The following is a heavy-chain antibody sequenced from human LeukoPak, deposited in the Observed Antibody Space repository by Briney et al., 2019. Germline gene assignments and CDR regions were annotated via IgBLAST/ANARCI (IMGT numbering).Heavy chain of an antibody. CDR2: IYWDDDK. J-gene: IGHJ4*02. D-gene: IGHD4-23*01. Sequence: SGPTLVKPTQTLTLTCTFSGFSLSTSGVGVGWIRQPPGKALEWLALIYWDDDKRYSPSLKSRLTITKDTSKNQVVLTMTNMDRVDTATYYCAHSCGGGNSAYFDYWGQGTLVTVSS. V-gene: IGHV2-5*02. CDR3: AHSCGGGNSAYFDY. CDR1: GFSLSTSGVG.